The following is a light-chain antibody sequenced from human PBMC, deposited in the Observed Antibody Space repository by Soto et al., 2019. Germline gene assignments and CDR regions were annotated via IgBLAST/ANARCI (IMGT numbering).Light chain of an antibody. CDR2: DDN. V-gene: IGLV1-51*01. CDR1: ASNIGNNS. Sequence: SVLTQPPSVSAAPGQRVTISCSGSASNIGNNSVSWYQQLPGAAPKLLIYDDNNRPSGIPDRFSDSKSGTSATLGITGLQTGDEADYYCGTWDTSLPACVFGPGTKVTVL. CDR3: GTWDTSLPACV. J-gene: IGLJ1*01.